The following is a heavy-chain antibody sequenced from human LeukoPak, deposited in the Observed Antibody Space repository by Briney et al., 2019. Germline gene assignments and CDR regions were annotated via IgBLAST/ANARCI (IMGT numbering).Heavy chain of an antibody. Sequence: GGSLRLSCAASGFTFSSDWMHWVRQAPGKGLVWVSRINRDGRSTTYADSVKGRFTISRDNAKNTLYLQMNSLRVEDTAVYYCARHPYDILTGPSFDYWGQGTLVTVSS. J-gene: IGHJ4*02. CDR3: ARHPYDILTGPSFDY. CDR2: INRDGRST. CDR1: GFTFSSDW. V-gene: IGHV3-74*01. D-gene: IGHD3-9*01.